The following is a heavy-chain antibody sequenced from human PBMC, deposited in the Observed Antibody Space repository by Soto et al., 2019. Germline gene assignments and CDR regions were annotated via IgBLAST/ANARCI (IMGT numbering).Heavy chain of an antibody. V-gene: IGHV3-23*01. Sequence: EVQLLESGGGLVQPGGSARLSCAASGFTFGTYAMTWVRQPPGKGLEWVSVISGSGDSAYYADSVMGRFTISRDNLKSPLSLLLHSLTADDTAVYYCSNAQFGGYEFSLNLDSWGQGTLVIVSS. J-gene: IGHJ4*02. CDR2: ISGSGDSA. D-gene: IGHD5-12*01. CDR3: SNAQFGGYEFSLNLDS. CDR1: GFTFGTYA.